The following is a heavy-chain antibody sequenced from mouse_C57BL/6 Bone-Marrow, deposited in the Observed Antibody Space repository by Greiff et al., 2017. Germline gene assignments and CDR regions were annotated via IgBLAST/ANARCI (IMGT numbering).Heavy chain of an antibody. V-gene: IGHV1-64*01. CDR1: GYTFTSYW. CDR3: ARSGYYYGSSFWYFDV. J-gene: IGHJ1*03. CDR2: ILPNSGST. Sequence: QVQLKQPGAELVKPGASVKLSCKASGYTFTSYWMHWVKQRPGQGLEWIGMILPNSGSTNYNEKFKSKATLTVDKSSSTAYMQLSSLTSEDSAVYYCARSGYYYGSSFWYFDVWGTGTTVTVSS. D-gene: IGHD1-1*01.